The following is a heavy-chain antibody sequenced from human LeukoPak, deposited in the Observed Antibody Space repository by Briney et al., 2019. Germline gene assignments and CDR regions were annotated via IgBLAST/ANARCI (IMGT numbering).Heavy chain of an antibody. Sequence: GGSLRLSCAASGFTFSSYEMNWVRQAPGKGLEWVSYISSSGSTIYYADSVKGRFTISRDNAKNSLYLQMSSLRAEDTAVYYCARGSGNGSGSYLYYYYYGMDDWGQGTTVTVSS. CDR1: GFTFSSYE. J-gene: IGHJ6*02. CDR2: ISSSGSTI. CDR3: ARGSGNGSGSYLYYYYYGMDD. V-gene: IGHV3-48*03. D-gene: IGHD3-10*01.